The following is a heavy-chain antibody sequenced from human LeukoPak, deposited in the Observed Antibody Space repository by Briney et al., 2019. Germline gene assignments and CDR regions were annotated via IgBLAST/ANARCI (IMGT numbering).Heavy chain of an antibody. Sequence: GGTLRLSCAASGFTFSSYGMSWVRQAPGKGLEWVSAISGSGGSTYYADSVKGRFTISRDNSKNTLYLQMNSLRAEDTAVYYCAKDFLLLWFGGPDYWGQGTLVTVSS. CDR2: ISGSGGST. J-gene: IGHJ4*02. D-gene: IGHD3-10*01. V-gene: IGHV3-23*01. CDR1: GFTFSSYG. CDR3: AKDFLLLWFGGPDY.